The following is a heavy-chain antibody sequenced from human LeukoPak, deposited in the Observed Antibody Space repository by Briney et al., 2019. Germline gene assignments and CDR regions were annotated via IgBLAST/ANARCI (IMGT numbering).Heavy chain of an antibody. Sequence: ASVKVSCKASGGTFSSYAISWVRQAPGQGLEWMGRIIPIFGTANYAQKFQGRVTITTDESTSTACMELSSLRSEDTAVYYCARDNTYSGYDPTDYWGQGTLVTVSS. CDR2: IIPIFGTA. D-gene: IGHD5-12*01. V-gene: IGHV1-69*05. CDR3: ARDNTYSGYDPTDY. CDR1: GGTFSSYA. J-gene: IGHJ4*02.